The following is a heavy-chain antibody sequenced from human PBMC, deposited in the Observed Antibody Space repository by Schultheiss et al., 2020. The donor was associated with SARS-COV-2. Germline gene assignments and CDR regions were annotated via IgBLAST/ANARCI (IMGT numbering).Heavy chain of an antibody. J-gene: IGHJ6*02. Sequence: GGSLRLSCAASGFTFSSHAMSWVRQAPGKGLEWVSAIGGSGSSTYYADSVKGRFTISRDNSKNTLYLQMNSLRAEDTAVYYCANRGTIFGVVITREMDVWGQGTTVTVSS. CDR2: IGGSGSST. CDR3: ANRGTIFGVVITREMDV. D-gene: IGHD3-3*01. V-gene: IGHV3-23*01. CDR1: GFTFSSHA.